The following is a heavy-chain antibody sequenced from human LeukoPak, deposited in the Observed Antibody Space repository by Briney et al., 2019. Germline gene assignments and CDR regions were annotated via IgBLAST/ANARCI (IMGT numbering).Heavy chain of an antibody. V-gene: IGHV4-39*01. J-gene: IGHJ4*02. Sequence: SETLSHTCTVSAGSINSRNYYWGWIRQPPGKELEWIGSIFYSGSAYYNPSLKSRVTISVDTSKNQFSLRLISVTAADTAVYHCAGKLRNSGSHDYWGQGTLVTVSS. CDR1: AGSINSRNYY. CDR3: AGKLRNSGSHDY. D-gene: IGHD1-26*01. CDR2: IFYSGSA.